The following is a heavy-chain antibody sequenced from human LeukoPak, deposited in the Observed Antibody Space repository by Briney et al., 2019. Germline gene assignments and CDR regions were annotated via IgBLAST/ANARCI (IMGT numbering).Heavy chain of an antibody. Sequence: NLGESLKISCQGSGYSFTSYWIGWVRQLPGKGREWMGIIYPGDSDTRYSPSFQGQVTISADKSISTAYRQWSSLKASDPAMYYCAKRNDYGDDWGPGTLVTAAS. V-gene: IGHV5-51*01. CDR2: IYPGDSDT. CDR3: AKRNDYGDD. CDR1: GYSFTSYW. J-gene: IGHJ4*02.